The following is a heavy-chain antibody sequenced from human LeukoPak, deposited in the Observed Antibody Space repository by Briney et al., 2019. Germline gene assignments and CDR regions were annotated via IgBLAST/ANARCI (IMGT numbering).Heavy chain of an antibody. J-gene: IGHJ4*02. D-gene: IGHD2-15*01. Sequence: GGSLRLSCAASGFSFTNYAISGVRQAPGKGLEWVSGISGSVGSSYYADSVKGRFTISRDNSKKTLYLQMNSLRAEDTALYYCTKDGPDGGGSYWEYWGQGAPVTVSS. CDR2: ISGSVGSS. CDR3: TKDGPDGGGSYWEY. V-gene: IGHV3-23*01. CDR1: GFSFTNYA.